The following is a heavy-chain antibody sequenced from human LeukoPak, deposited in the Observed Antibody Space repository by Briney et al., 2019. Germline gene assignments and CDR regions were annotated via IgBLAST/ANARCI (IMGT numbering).Heavy chain of an antibody. Sequence: EASVKVSCKASGGTFSSYAISWVRQAPGQGLEWMGGIIPIFGTANYAQKFQGRVTITADKSTSTAYMELSSLRSEDTAVYYCARAIKAVAGTVAYYMDVWGKGTTVTISS. CDR2: IIPIFGTA. CDR1: GGTFSSYA. D-gene: IGHD6-19*01. CDR3: ARAIKAVAGTVAYYMDV. J-gene: IGHJ6*03. V-gene: IGHV1-69*06.